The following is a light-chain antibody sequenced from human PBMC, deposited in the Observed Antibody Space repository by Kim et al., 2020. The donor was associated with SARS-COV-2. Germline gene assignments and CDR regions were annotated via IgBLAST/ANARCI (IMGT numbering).Light chain of an antibody. J-gene: IGKJ1*01. CDR3: QKYNSAPWT. Sequence: DIQMAQSPSSLSASVGYRVTITCRASQDIKNYLAWYRQKPGKVPEVLIYAASILQSGVPSRISDSGSGTDFTLTINSLQPEDVATYYCQKYNSAPWTFGQGTKVDIK. V-gene: IGKV1-27*01. CDR1: QDIKNY. CDR2: AAS.